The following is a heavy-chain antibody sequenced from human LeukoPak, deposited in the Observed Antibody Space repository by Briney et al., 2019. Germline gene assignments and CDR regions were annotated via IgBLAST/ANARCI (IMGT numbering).Heavy chain of an antibody. CDR2: INPNSGGT. D-gene: IGHD3-10*01. CDR1: GGTFSSYA. CDR3: AREEVSVWFGELTNWFDP. J-gene: IGHJ5*02. Sequence: ASVKVSCKASGGTFSSYAISWVRQAPGQGLEWMGWINPNSGGTNYAQKFQGRVTMTRDTSISTAYMELSRLRSDDTAVYYCAREEVSVWFGELTNWFDPWGQGTLVTVSS. V-gene: IGHV1-2*02.